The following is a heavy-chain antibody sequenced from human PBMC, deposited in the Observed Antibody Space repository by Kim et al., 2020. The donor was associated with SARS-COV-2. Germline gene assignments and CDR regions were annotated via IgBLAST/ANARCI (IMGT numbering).Heavy chain of an antibody. J-gene: IGHJ4*02. CDR3: ATVAGTQDFDY. D-gene: IGHD6-19*01. CDR2: ISYDGSNN. V-gene: IGHV3-30*03. CDR1: GFTFSSYG. Sequence: GGSLRLSCAASGFTFSSYGMHWVRQAPGKGLEWVAVISYDGSNNYYADSVKGRFSISRDNFKNTLYLQMNSLRPEDTAVYYCATVAGTQDFDYWGQGTLVTVSS.